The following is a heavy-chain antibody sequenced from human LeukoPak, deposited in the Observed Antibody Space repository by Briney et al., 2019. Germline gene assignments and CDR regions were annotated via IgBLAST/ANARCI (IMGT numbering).Heavy chain of an antibody. CDR2: ISYDGSNK. V-gene: IGHV3-33*01. Sequence: GGSLRLSCAASGFVFSSFGMHWVRQAPGKGLEWVSLISYDGSNKFYADSVKGRFTISRDNSENTLYLQMSSLRAEDTAVYYCARDRGDCSGGSCYSGYFDYWGQGTLVTVSS. CDR1: GFVFSSFG. J-gene: IGHJ4*02. D-gene: IGHD2-15*01. CDR3: ARDRGDCSGGSCYSGYFDY.